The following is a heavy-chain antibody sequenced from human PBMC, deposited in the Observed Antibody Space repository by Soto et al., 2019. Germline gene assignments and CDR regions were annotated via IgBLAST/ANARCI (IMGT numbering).Heavy chain of an antibody. CDR1: GFTLSSYA. J-gene: IGHJ2*01. V-gene: IGHV3-23*01. Sequence: EVQLLESGGGLVQPGGSLRLSCAASGFTLSSYAMSWVRQAPGKGLEWVSTISGSGAATYYADSAKGRFTISRDNSKNTLFLQMNSLRAEDTAVYYCAKDLITVLPDNFDLWGRGTLVTVSS. D-gene: IGHD3-16*01. CDR3: AKDLITVLPDNFDL. CDR2: ISGSGAAT.